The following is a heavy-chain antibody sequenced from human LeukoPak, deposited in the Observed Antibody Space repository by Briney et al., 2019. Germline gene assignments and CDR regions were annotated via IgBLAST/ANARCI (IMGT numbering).Heavy chain of an antibody. CDR1: GGSISSYY. Sequence: SETLSLTCTVSGGSISSYYWSWIRQPPGKGLEWIWRIYTSGSTNYNPSLKSRVTMSVDTSKNQFSLKLSSVSAADTAVYYCARDLPAVAGTVRGENYMDVWGKGTTVTVSS. D-gene: IGHD6-19*01. V-gene: IGHV4-4*07. CDR3: ARDLPAVAGTVRGENYMDV. J-gene: IGHJ6*03. CDR2: IYTSGST.